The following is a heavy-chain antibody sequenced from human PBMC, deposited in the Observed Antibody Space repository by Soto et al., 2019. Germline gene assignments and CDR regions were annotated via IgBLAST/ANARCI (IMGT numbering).Heavy chain of an antibody. CDR3: AKVLWFGEFAPEYYFDY. D-gene: IGHD3-10*01. Sequence: GGSLRLSCAASGFTFSSYAMSWVRQAPGKGLEWVSAISGSGGSTYYADSVKGRFTISRDNSKNTLYLQMNSLRAEDTAVYYCAKVLWFGEFAPEYYFDYWGQGTLVTVSS. CDR1: GFTFSSYA. J-gene: IGHJ4*02. V-gene: IGHV3-23*01. CDR2: ISGSGGST.